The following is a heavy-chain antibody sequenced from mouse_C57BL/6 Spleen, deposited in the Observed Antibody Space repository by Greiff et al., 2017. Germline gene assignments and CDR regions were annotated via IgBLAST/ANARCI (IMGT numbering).Heavy chain of an antibody. CDR3: AIGGSGYGAWFAY. CDR1: GYTFTDYE. V-gene: IGHV1-15*01. CDR2: IDPETGGT. J-gene: IGHJ3*01. Sequence: QVHVKQSGAELVRPGASVTLSCKASGYTFTDYEMHWVKQTPVHGLEWIGAIDPETGGTAYNQKFKGKAILTADKSSSTAYMQLSSLTSEDSAVDYCAIGGSGYGAWFAYWGQGTLVTVAA. D-gene: IGHD3-2*02.